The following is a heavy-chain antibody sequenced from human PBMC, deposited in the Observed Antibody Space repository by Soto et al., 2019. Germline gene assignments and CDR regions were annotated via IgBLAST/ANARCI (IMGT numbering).Heavy chain of an antibody. CDR1: GFSLSPTGEG. CDR2: IYWNDDK. V-gene: IGHV2-5*01. CDR3: AHTMAPRIFDY. Sequence: GSGPTLVNPTQTLTLTCSFSGFSLSPTGEGVGWIRQSPGKALEWLALIYWNDDKGYNTSLKSRLTITKDTSRNQVVLTMTNMDPADTATYYCAHTMAPRIFDYWGQGTLVTVSS. J-gene: IGHJ4*02.